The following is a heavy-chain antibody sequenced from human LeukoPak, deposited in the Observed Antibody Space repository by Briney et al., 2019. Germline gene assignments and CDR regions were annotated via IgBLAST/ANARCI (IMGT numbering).Heavy chain of an antibody. J-gene: IGHJ4*02. Sequence: ASVKVSCKASGYTFTSYGISWVRQAPGQGLEWMGWISAYNGNTNYAQKLQGRVTMTTDTSTSTAHMELRSLRSDDTAVYYCARGYYDSSGYYYAPAPFDYWGQGTLVTVSS. CDR1: GYTFTSYG. CDR2: ISAYNGNT. V-gene: IGHV1-18*01. D-gene: IGHD3-22*01. CDR3: ARGYYDSSGYYYAPAPFDY.